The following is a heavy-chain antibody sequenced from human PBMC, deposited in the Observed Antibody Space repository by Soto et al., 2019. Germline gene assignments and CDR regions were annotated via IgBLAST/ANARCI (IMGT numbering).Heavy chain of an antibody. CDR3: AKDSGSMRQWLDY. Sequence: LRLSGAASGFTFSSYAMIWVRQAPGKGLEWVSAISGSGGSTYYADSVKGRFTISRDNSKNTLYLQMNSLRAEDTAVYYCAKDSGSMRQWLDYWGQGTLVTVSS. CDR2: ISGSGGST. V-gene: IGHV3-23*01. J-gene: IGHJ4*02. CDR1: GFTFSSYA. D-gene: IGHD6-19*01.